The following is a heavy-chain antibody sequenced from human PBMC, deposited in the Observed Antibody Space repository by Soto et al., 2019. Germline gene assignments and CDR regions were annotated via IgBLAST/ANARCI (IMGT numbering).Heavy chain of an antibody. V-gene: IGHV1-69*01. CDR3: ARAAYCTNGVCYSPSFDY. CDR2: IILIFGTA. J-gene: IGHJ4*02. CDR1: GGTFSSYA. D-gene: IGHD2-8*01. Sequence: QVQLVQSGAEVKKPGSSVKVSCKASGGTFSSYAISWVRQAPGQGLEWMGGIILIFGTANYAQKFQGRVTITADESTSTAYMELSSLRSEDTAVYYCARAAYCTNGVCYSPSFDYWGQGTLVTVSS.